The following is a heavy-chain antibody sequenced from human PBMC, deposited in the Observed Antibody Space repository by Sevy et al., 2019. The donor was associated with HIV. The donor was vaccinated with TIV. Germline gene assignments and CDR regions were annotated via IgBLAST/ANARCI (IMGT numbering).Heavy chain of an antibody. Sequence: SETLSLTCTVSGGSITSLYWNWIRQPPGKGLEWIANIYYNGNSNYNPSLKSRVTLSLDTSKNQFSVRLSSVTAADTSMYYGAGENGWCRGYSWGQGTLVTVSS. J-gene: IGHJ4*02. CDR1: GGSITSLY. D-gene: IGHD2-21*01. V-gene: IGHV4-59*08. CDR3: AGENGWCRGYS. CDR2: IYYNGNS.